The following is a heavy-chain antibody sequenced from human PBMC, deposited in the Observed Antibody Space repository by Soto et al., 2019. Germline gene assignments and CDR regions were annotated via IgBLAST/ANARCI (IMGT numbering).Heavy chain of an antibody. D-gene: IGHD6-19*01. CDR3: AKDDAEQWLAVGTFDY. J-gene: IGHJ4*02. CDR2: ISYDGSNK. Sequence: GGSMRVSCGAAGFTSSSYCMHWVRQAPGKGLEWVAVISYDGSNKYYADSVKGRFTISRDNSKNTLYLQMNSLRAEDTAVYYCAKDDAEQWLAVGTFDYWGQGTLVTVSS. CDR1: GFTSSSYC. V-gene: IGHV3-30*18.